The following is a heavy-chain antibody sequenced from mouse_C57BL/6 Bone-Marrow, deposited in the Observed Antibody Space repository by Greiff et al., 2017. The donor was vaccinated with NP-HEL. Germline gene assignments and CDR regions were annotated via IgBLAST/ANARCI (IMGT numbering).Heavy chain of an antibody. D-gene: IGHD3-1*01. J-gene: IGHJ4*01. CDR3: ARHLPDVGYAMDY. CDR2: INSDGGST. V-gene: IGHV5-2*01. CDR1: EYEFPSHD. Sequence: VQLKQSGGGLVQPGESLKLSCESNEYEFPSHDMSWVRKTPEKRLELVAAINSDGGSTYYPDTMERRFIISRDNTKKTLYLQMSSLRSEDTAVYYCARHLPDVGYAMDYWGQGTSVTVSS.